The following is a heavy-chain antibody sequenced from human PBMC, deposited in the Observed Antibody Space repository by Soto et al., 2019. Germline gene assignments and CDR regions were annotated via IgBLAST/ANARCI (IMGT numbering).Heavy chain of an antibody. V-gene: IGHV1-2*02. CDR2: INPNSGGT. D-gene: IGHD6-13*01. Sequence: QVQLVQSGAEVKKPGASVEFSCKASGYTFTGYYMHWVRQAPGQGLEWMGWINPNSGGTNYAQKFQGRVTMTRDTSISTAYMELSRLRSDDTAVDYCARVDTAAAAGWFDPWGQGTLVTVSS. CDR3: ARVDTAAAAGWFDP. CDR1: GYTFTGYY. J-gene: IGHJ5*02.